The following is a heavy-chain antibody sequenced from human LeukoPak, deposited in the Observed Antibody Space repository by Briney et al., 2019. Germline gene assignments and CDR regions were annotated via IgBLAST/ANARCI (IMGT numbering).Heavy chain of an antibody. CDR2: TYYRSKWYN. CDR3: VRDRHGSGAVC. D-gene: IGHD2-15*01. J-gene: IGHJ4*02. CDR1: GDSVSSNSAT. Sequence: SQTLSLTCAISGDSVSSNSATWNWIRQSPSGGLEWLGRTYYRSKWYNDYAVSVKSRITINPDTSKNQFSLQLNSVTPEDTAVYYCVRDRHGSGAVCWGQGTLVTVST. V-gene: IGHV6-1*01.